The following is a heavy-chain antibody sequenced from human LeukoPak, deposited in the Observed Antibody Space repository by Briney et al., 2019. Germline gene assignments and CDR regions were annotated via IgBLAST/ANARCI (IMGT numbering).Heavy chain of an antibody. CDR1: GYTFTGYY. CDR2: NNPNSGGT. J-gene: IGHJ4*02. CDR3: ARQLPSFIVVVPAADFDY. D-gene: IGHD2-2*01. V-gene: IGHV1-2*06. Sequence: ASVKVSCKASGYTFTGYYMHWVRQAPGQGLEWMGRNNPNSGGTNYAQKFQGRVTMTRDTSISTAYMELSRLRSDDTAVYYCARQLPSFIVVVPAADFDYWGQGTLVTVSS.